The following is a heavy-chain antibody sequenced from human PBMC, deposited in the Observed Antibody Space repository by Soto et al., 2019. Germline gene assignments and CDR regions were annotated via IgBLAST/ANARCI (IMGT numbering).Heavy chain of an antibody. CDR1: GFTFSNSW. V-gene: IGHV3-74*01. CDR2: IDHDGPT. J-gene: IGHJ4*02. Sequence: EVQLVASGGGLVQPGGSLRLSCAGSGFTFSNSWMHWVRQAPGKGLEWVSRIDHDGPTDYADSVRGRFTISRDNAENTLYLQMNSLRPEDTAVYYCVRDSHGDYWGQGTLVTVSS. CDR3: VRDSHGDY.